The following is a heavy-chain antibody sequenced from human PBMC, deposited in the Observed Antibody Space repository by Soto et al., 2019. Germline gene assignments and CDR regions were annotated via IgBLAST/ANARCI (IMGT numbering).Heavy chain of an antibody. CDR3: AGGGTYCSWSSRPQNSSHL. Sequence: SSVKVSCKASGGTFRSSAISWVGPAPGQGHEWMGGLIPIFGTANYAQKFQGRVTITADESTSTASMELTRLRSEDTAVYYCAGGGTYCSWSSRPQNSSHLCGQGNLLTVSS. CDR1: GGTFRSSA. V-gene: IGHV1-69*13. CDR2: LIPIFGTA. D-gene: IGHD3-10*01. J-gene: IGHJ5*02.